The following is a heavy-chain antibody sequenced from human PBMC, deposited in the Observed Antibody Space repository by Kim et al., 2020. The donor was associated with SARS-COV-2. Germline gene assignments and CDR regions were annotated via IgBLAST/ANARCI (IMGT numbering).Heavy chain of an antibody. V-gene: IGHV1-2*06. CDR3: TIAAVGGWFDP. CDR1: GHNFNGYY. D-gene: IGHD1-26*01. CDR2: ISPNSGGT. Sequence: ASVKVSCKASGHNFNGYYMNWVRQAPGQGLEWMGRISPNSGGTMYAQKFQGTVTMTWDTSISTAHMELSGVRSDDTAVYWCTIAAVGGWFDPWGQGTLVTVSS. J-gene: IGHJ5*02.